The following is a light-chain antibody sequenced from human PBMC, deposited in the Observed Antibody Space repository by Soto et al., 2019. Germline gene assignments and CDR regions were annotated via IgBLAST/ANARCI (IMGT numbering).Light chain of an antibody. CDR3: QQYENYWT. V-gene: IGKV1-5*01. Sequence: DIQMTESPSTLSAPAGARVTITGRASQSISAWLAWYQQTPGNAPKLLIYDASNLESGVPSRLSGSGSGTEFTLTISNMQPDDFATYYCQQYENYWTFGQGTKVDIK. J-gene: IGKJ1*01. CDR1: QSISAW. CDR2: DAS.